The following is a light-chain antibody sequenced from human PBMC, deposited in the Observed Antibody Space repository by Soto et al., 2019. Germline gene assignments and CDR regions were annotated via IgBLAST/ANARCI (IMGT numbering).Light chain of an antibody. CDR2: GND. Sequence: QSVLTQPPSASGTPGQRVTISCSGSSSNIGGNTVNWYQQLPGTAPKLLIYGNDQRPSGVPDRFSGSKSGTSASLAISWLQSEDEADYYCAAWDDSLNAFVFGTGTKLTVL. J-gene: IGLJ1*01. CDR1: SSNIGGNT. CDR3: AAWDDSLNAFV. V-gene: IGLV1-44*01.